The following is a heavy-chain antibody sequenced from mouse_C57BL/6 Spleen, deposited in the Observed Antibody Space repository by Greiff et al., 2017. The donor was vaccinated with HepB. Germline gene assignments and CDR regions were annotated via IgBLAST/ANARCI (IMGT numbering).Heavy chain of an antibody. CDR3: ARCATVGSPWFAY. D-gene: IGHD1-1*01. CDR2: IDPSDSYT. V-gene: IGHV1-59*01. Sequence: QVQLQQPGAELVRPGTSVKLSCKASGYTFTSYWMHWVKQRPGQGLEWIGVIDPSDSYTNYNQKFKGKATLTVDTSSSTAYMQLSSLTSEDSAVYDCARCATVGSPWFAYWGQGTLVTVSA. J-gene: IGHJ3*01. CDR1: GYTFTSYW.